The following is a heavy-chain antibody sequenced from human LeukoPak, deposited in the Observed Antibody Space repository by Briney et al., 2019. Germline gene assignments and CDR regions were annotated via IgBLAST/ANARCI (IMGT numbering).Heavy chain of an antibody. D-gene: IGHD6-19*01. Sequence: PGGTLRLSCAASGFTFSSYGMSWVRQAPGKGLEWVSAISGSGGGTYYADSVKGRFTISRDNSKNTLYLQMNSLRAEDTAVYYCAKRSSGWGNWFDPWGQGTLVTVSS. CDR3: AKRSSGWGNWFDP. CDR1: GFTFSSYG. J-gene: IGHJ5*02. V-gene: IGHV3-23*01. CDR2: ISGSGGGT.